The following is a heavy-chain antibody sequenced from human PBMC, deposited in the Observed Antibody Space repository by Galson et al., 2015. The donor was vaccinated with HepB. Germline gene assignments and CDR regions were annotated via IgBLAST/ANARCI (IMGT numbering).Heavy chain of an antibody. J-gene: IGHJ4*02. CDR2: IYSGGST. CDR3: AFSEAWTSRYYFAY. D-gene: IGHD3/OR15-3a*01. CDR1: GFTVSSNY. Sequence: SLRLSCAASGFTVSSNYMSWVRQAPGKGLEWVSVIYSGGSTYYADSVKGRFTISRDNSKNTLYLQMNSLRAEDTAVYYCAFSEAWTSRYYFAYWGQGTLVTVSS. V-gene: IGHV3-66*02.